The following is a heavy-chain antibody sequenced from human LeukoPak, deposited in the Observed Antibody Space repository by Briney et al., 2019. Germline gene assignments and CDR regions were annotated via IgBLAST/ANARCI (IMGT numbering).Heavy chain of an antibody. V-gene: IGHV4-61*02. CDR3: ARLGRAVAGTTYYYYDYMDV. D-gene: IGHD6-19*01. J-gene: IGHJ6*03. CDR1: GGSISSGSYY. CDR2: IYTSGST. Sequence: SQTLSLTCTVSGGSISSGSYYWSWIRQPAGKGLEWIGRIYTSGSTNYNPSLESRVTMSVDTSENRFSLKLRSVTAADTAVYFCARLGRAVAGTTYYYYDYMDVWGKGTTVTVSS.